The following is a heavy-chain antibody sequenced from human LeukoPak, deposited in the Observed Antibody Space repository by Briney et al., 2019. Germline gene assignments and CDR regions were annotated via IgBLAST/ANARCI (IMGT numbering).Heavy chain of an antibody. D-gene: IGHD5-18*01. CDR1: GGSFSGYY. CDR3: ARGRRIQLWLGVEYFQH. V-gene: IGHV4-34*01. CDR2: INHSGST. J-gene: IGHJ1*01. Sequence: PSETLSLTCAVYGGSFSGYYWSWIRQPPGKGLEWIGEINHSGSTNYNPSLKSRVTRSVDTSKNQISLKLSSVTAADTAVYYCARGRRIQLWLGVEYFQHWGQGTLVTVSS.